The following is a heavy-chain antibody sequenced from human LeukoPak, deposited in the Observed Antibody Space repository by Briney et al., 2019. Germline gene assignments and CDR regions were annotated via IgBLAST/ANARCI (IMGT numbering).Heavy chain of an antibody. D-gene: IGHD3-22*01. V-gene: IGHV3-9*01. CDR1: GFTFDDYG. Sequence: GGSLRLSCAASGFTFDDYGMHWVRHAPGKGLEWVSGISWNSGSIVYADSVKGRFTISRDNAKNSLYLQMNSLRAEDTALYYCAKDRYSSGYYYLDYWGQGTLVTVSS. CDR2: ISWNSGSI. CDR3: AKDRYSSGYYYLDY. J-gene: IGHJ4*02.